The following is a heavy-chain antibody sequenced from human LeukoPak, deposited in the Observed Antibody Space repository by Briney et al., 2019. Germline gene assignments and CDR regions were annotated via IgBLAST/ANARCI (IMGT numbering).Heavy chain of an antibody. CDR3: ASRDYYDSSGYPKKAFDI. J-gene: IGHJ3*02. CDR2: IKQDGSEK. D-gene: IGHD3-22*01. CDR1: GFTFSSYW. V-gene: IGHV3-7*01. Sequence: GGSLRLSCAASGFTFSSYWMSWVRQVPGKGLEWVANIKQDGSEKYYVDSVKGRFTISRDNAKNSLYLQMNSLRAEDTAVYYCASRDYYDSSGYPKKAFDIWGQGTMVTVSS.